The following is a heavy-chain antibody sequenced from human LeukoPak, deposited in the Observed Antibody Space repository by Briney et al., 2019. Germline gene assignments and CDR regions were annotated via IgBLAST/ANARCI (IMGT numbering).Heavy chain of an antibody. V-gene: IGHV1-18*01. CDR3: ARGGIAAAGGYYYGMDV. CDR2: IRAYNGNT. J-gene: IGHJ6*02. D-gene: IGHD6-13*01. CDR1: GYTFTSYC. Sequence: GASVTVSCKASGYTFTSYCISWVRQAPGRGLEWMGWIRAYNGNTNYAQKLQGRVTMTTDTSTSTAYMELRSLRSDDTAVYYCARGGIAAAGGYYYGMDVWGQGTTVTVSS.